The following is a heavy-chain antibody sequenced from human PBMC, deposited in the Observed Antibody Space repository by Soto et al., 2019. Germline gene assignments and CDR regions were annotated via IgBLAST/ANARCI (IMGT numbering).Heavy chain of an antibody. CDR2: ISSSSSTI. CDR3: ARAYYYDSSGYLNWFDP. V-gene: IGHV3-48*01. D-gene: IGHD3-22*01. Sequence: EVQLVESGGGLVQPGGSLRLSCAASGFTFSSYSMNWVRQAPGKGLEWVSYISSSSSTIYYADSVKGRFTISRDNAKKSLYLQMNSLRAEDTAVYYWARAYYYDSSGYLNWFDPWGQGTLVTVSS. J-gene: IGHJ5*02. CDR1: GFTFSSYS.